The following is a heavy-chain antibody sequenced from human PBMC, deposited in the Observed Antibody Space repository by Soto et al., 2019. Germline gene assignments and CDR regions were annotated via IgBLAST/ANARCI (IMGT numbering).Heavy chain of an antibody. CDR3: ARGLGYYDSSGYYYRLAFDI. CDR2: GGT. J-gene: IGHJ3*02. Sequence: GGTNYAQKFQGWVTMTRDTSISTAYMELSRLRSDDTAVYYCARGLGYYDSSGYYYRLAFDIWGQGTMVTVSS. V-gene: IGHV1-2*04. D-gene: IGHD3-22*01.